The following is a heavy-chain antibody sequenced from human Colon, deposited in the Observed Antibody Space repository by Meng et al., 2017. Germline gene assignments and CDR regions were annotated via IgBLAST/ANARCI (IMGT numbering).Heavy chain of an antibody. CDR3: AAKLRGIYPFDY. CDR2: IDASGRDT. Sequence: GESLKISCAASGFSFTTYAMSWVRWAPGKGLEWVSAIDASGRDTFYAESVKGRFTISRDNSKDTLFLQMSSLRGEDTAIYYCAAKLRGIYPFDYWGQGTRVTGSS. CDR1: GFSFTTYA. D-gene: IGHD3-16*01. J-gene: IGHJ4*02. V-gene: IGHV3-23*01.